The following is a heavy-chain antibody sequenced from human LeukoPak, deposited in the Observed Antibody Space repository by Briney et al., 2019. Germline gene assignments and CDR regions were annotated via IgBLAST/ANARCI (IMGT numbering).Heavy chain of an antibody. J-gene: IGHJ4*02. D-gene: IGHD1-26*01. CDR3: ARDGGGSYHFDY. Sequence: SQTLSLTCTVSGGSISSGDYYWSWIRPPPGKGLECSGYIYYSGSTSYNPSLKSRVTISVDTSKNQFSLKLSSVTAADTAVYCCARDGGGSYHFDYWGQGTLVTVSS. V-gene: IGHV4-30-4*08. CDR1: GGSISSGDYY. CDR2: IYYSGST.